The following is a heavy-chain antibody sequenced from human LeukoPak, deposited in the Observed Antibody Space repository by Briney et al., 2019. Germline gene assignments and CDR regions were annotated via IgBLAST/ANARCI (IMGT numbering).Heavy chain of an antibody. Sequence: GGSLRLSCAASGFTFNNYAMTWVRQAPGKGLEWVSAISGGGGSTYYADSVKGRFTISRDNSKNTLYLQMNSLRAEDTAIYYCAKDLSITTVAGKGYFGYWGQGTLVTVSS. J-gene: IGHJ4*02. V-gene: IGHV3-23*01. CDR3: AKDLSITTVAGKGYFGY. CDR2: ISGGGGST. CDR1: GFTFNNYA. D-gene: IGHD6-19*01.